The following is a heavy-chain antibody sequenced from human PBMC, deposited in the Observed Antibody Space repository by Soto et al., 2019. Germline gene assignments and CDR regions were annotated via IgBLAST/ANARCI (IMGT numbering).Heavy chain of an antibody. V-gene: IGHV1-2*02. CDR1: GYTFTALY. CDR2: VNPNTGLT. J-gene: IGHJ5*02. CDR3: TTSRLDP. Sequence: ASVKVSCKASGYTFTALYMNWVRQAPGQGLEWMGWVNPNTGLTKYAQKFQGRVIMTRDTSINTAYMELSGLTSDDTAVYYCTTSRLDPWGQGTLVTVSS.